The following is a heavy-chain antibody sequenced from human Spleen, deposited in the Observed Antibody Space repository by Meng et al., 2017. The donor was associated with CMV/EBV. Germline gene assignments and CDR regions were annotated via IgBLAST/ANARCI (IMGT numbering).Heavy chain of an antibody. CDR3: ARDDSSGPRLYYYYGMDV. CDR2: ISSSSSYI. CDR1: GFTFSTFS. V-gene: IGHV3-21*01. J-gene: IGHJ6*02. Sequence: GESLKISCAASGFTFSTFSMNWVRQAPGKGLEWVSSISSSSSYIYYADSVKGRFTISRDNANNSLYLEMNSLRAEDTAVYYCARDDSSGPRLYYYYGMDVWGQGTTVTVSS. D-gene: IGHD6-19*01.